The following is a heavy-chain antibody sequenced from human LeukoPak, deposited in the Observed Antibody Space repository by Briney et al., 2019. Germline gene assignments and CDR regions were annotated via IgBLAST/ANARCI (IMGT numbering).Heavy chain of an antibody. CDR3: ANRKPDIVVVPAAISLWEVDY. D-gene: IGHD2-2*01. CDR2: ISGSGGST. J-gene: IGHJ4*02. Sequence: PGGSLRLSCAASGFTFSSYAMSWVRQAPGKGLEWVSAISGSGGSTYYAGSVKGRFTISRDNSKNTLYLQMNSLRAEDTAVYYCANRKPDIVVVPAAISLWEVDYWGQGTLVTVSS. CDR1: GFTFSSYA. V-gene: IGHV3-23*01.